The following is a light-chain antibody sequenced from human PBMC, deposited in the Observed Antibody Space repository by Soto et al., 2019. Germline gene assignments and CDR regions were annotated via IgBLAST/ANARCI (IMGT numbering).Light chain of an antibody. Sequence: QSVLTQPPSVSGAPGQRVTISCTGTSSNIGAGYDVQWYQQLPGTAPKFIIYGNTNRPSGVPDRFSGSKSGTTASLAITGLQKEDEADYYCWCYDSSLSGYVFGTGTKVTVL. J-gene: IGLJ1*01. CDR1: SSNIGAGYD. CDR3: WCYDSSLSGYV. V-gene: IGLV1-40*01. CDR2: GNT.